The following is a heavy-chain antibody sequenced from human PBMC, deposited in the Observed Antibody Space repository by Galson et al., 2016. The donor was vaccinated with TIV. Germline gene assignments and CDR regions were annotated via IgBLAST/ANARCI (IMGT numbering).Heavy chain of an antibody. CDR3: ARRYSGSKNGFDM. CDR2: IIPMVGMT. J-gene: IGHJ3*02. D-gene: IGHD1-26*01. V-gene: IGHV1-69*02. Sequence: SVKVSCKASGYTFTSHTMHWVRQAPGQGLEWMGRIIPMVGMTNYAQKFQGKITITADRSTTTAYLELSSLRSEDTAVYYCARRYSGSKNGFDMWGQGTMVTVSS. CDR1: GYTFTSHT.